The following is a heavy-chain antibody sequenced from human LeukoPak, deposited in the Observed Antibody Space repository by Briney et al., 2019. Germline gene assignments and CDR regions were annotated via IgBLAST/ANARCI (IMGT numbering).Heavy chain of an antibody. CDR1: GGTSSSYA. Sequence: GASVKVSCKASGGTSSSYAISWVRQAPGQGLEWMGGIIPIFGTANYAQKFQGRVTITTDESTSTAYMELSSLRSEDTAVYYCASAVNSSSSHYYYYYMDVWGKGTTVTVSS. V-gene: IGHV1-69*05. D-gene: IGHD6-6*01. CDR2: IIPIFGTA. J-gene: IGHJ6*03. CDR3: ASAVNSSSSHYYYYYMDV.